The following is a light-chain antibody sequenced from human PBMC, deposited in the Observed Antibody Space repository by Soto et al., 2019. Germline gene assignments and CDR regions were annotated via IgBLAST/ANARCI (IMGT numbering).Light chain of an antibody. CDR3: QQDGSSPRT. CDR1: QSVSSNY. J-gene: IGKJ1*01. V-gene: IGKV3-20*01. Sequence: EIVLTQSPGTLSLSPGERATLSCRASQSVSSNYLAWYQQKPGQAPRLLIYDASRRVTGIPDTFSGSGSGTDFTLTISRLEPEDFAVYYCQQDGSSPRTFGQGTKVDI. CDR2: DAS.